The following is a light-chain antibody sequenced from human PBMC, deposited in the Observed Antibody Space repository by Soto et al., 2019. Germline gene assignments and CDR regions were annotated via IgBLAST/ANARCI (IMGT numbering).Light chain of an antibody. Sequence: QSALTQPASVSGSPVQSITISCTGTSSDVGGYNYVSWYQLHPGKAPKLMIHEVSERPSGVSNRFSGSKSGNTASLTISGLQAEDEADYYCASYASDVTYVFGSGTKLTVL. J-gene: IGLJ1*01. CDR1: SSDVGGYNY. V-gene: IGLV2-14*01. CDR2: EVS. CDR3: ASYASDVTYV.